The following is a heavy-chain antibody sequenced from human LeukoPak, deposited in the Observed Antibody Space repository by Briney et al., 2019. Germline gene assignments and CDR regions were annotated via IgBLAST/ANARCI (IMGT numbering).Heavy chain of an antibody. CDR2: IYYSGST. V-gene: IGHV4-59*01. CDR3: ARAGGWFDAFDI. J-gene: IGHJ3*02. D-gene: IGHD3-10*01. Sequence: SETLSLTCTVSGGSISNYYWSWIRQPPGKGLEWIGYIYYSGSTNYNPSLKSRVTISVDTSKNQFSLKLSSVTAADTAVYYCARAGGWFDAFDIWGQGTMVTVSS. CDR1: GGSISNYY.